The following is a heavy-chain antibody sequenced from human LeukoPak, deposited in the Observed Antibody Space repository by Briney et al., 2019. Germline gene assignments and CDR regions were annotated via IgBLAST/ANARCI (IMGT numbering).Heavy chain of an antibody. J-gene: IGHJ6*03. V-gene: IGHV4-4*07. Sequence: SETLSLTCTVSGGSISSYYWSWIRQPAGKGLEWIGRIYTSGSTNYNPSLKSRVTMSVDTSKNQFSLKLSSVTAADTAVYYCARTTTGSEGYYYYMDVWGKGTTVTVSS. CDR2: IYTSGST. D-gene: IGHD4-11*01. CDR1: GGSISSYY. CDR3: ARTTTGSEGYYYYMDV.